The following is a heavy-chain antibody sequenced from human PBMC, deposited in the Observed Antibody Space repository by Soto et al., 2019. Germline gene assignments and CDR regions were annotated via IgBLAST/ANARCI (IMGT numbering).Heavy chain of an antibody. CDR2: ISYSGST. J-gene: IGHJ6*02. D-gene: IGHD4-17*01. V-gene: IGHV4-31*03. CDR1: GGSISSGGYY. CDR3: AREKKGGPIRSYGMDV. Sequence: QVQLQESGPGLVKPSQTLSLTCTVSGGSISSGGYYWNWIRQHSGKGLEWVGHISYSGSTYYNPSLKCRVTISLDTSNNQFSLKLGSVTAADTAMYYCAREKKGGPIRSYGMDVWGQGTEVTVSS.